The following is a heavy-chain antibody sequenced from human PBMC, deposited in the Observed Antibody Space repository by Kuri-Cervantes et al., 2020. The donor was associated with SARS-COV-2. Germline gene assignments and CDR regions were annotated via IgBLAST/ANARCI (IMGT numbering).Heavy chain of an antibody. D-gene: IGHD3-16*01. CDR1: GFTFRNYG. CDR3: AREGDLTGLFDY. CDR2: IRYDGRKK. J-gene: IGHJ4*02. Sequence: GESLKISCAASGFTFRNYGMHWVRQAPGKGLEWVAFIRYDGRKKYYADSVKGRLTISRDNSKNTLYMQMNSLRAEDTAVYYCAREGDLTGLFDYWGQGTLVTVSS. V-gene: IGHV3-30*02.